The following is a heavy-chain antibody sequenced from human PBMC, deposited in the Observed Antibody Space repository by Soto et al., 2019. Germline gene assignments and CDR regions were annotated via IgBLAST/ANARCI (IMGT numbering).Heavy chain of an antibody. CDR1: GGTFSSYA. CDR3: ASGYSSSWHQNAYYCYGMDV. CDR2: IIPIFGTA. J-gene: IGHJ6*02. V-gene: IGHV1-69*01. Sequence: QVQLVQSGAEVKKPGSSVKVSCKASGGTFSSYAISWVRQAPGQGLEWMGGIIPIFGTANYAQKFQGRVTITADESTSTSYMKLSSLRSEDTAVYYCASGYSSSWHQNAYYCYGMDVWGQGTTVTVSS. D-gene: IGHD6-13*01.